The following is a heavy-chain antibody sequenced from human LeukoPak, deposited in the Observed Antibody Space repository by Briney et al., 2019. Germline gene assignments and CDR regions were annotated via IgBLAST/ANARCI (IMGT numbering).Heavy chain of an antibody. CDR1: GFTFSSYA. CDR2: ISGSGGST. D-gene: IGHD2-2*01. V-gene: IGHV3-23*01. Sequence: GGSLRLSCAASGFTFSSYAMSWVRQAPGKGLEWVSAISGSGGSTYYADSVKGRFTISRDNSKNTLYLQMNSLRAEDTAVYYCAKDRGDIVVVPAPFDYWGQGTLVTVSS. CDR3: AKDRGDIVVVPAPFDY. J-gene: IGHJ4*02.